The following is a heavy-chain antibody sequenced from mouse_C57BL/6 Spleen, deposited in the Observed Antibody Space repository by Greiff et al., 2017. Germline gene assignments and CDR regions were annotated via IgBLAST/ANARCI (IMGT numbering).Heavy chain of an antibody. CDR1: GFSLTSYG. V-gene: IGHV2-6*03. CDR2: IWSDGST. Sequence: QVQLKESGPGLVAPSQSLSITCTVSGFSLTSYGVHWVRQPPGKGLEWLVVIWSDGSTTYNSALKSRLSISQDNSKSQVFLKMNSLQTDDTAMYYCARQVPYGSSPYYAMDYWGQGTSVTVSS. D-gene: IGHD1-1*01. J-gene: IGHJ4*01. CDR3: ARQVPYGSSPYYAMDY.